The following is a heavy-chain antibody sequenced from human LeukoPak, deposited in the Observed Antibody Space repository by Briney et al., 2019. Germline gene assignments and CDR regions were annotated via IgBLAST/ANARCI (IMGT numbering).Heavy chain of an antibody. J-gene: IGHJ4*02. CDR2: IHHSGST. CDR1: GSSFSGYY. CDR3: ARMWLLGYDSKKSGYYFDY. D-gene: IGHD6-13*01. V-gene: IGHV4-34*01. Sequence: KPSETLSLTCAVYGSSFSGYYWSWIRQPPGKVLEWIGEIHHSGSTNSNPSLKSRVTISVDTSKNQFSLKLSSVTAADTAVYYCARMWLLGYDSKKSGYYFDYWGQGTLVTVSS.